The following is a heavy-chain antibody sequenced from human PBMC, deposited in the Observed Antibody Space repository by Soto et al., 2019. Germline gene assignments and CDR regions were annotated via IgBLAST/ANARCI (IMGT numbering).Heavy chain of an antibody. J-gene: IGHJ4*02. CDR1: GFTVSSNY. CDR3: AQDRDLGY. V-gene: IGHV3-66*01. D-gene: IGHD3-10*01. CDR2: IYRGGNT. Sequence: GGSLRLSCAVSGFTVSSNYMSWVRQAPGKGLEWVSVIYRGGNTFYADSVKGRFTISRDNSNNTLYLQMNSLRAEDTAVYYCAQDRDLGYWGQGTLVTVSS.